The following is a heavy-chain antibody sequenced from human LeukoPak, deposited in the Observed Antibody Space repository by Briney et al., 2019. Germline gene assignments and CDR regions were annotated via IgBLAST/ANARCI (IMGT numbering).Heavy chain of an antibody. CDR1: GGSISSGSYY. CDR2: IYTSGST. V-gene: IGHV4-61*02. J-gene: IGHJ4*02. Sequence: SETLSLTCTVSGGSISSGSYYWSWIRQPAGKGLEWIGRIYTSGSTNYNPSLKSRVTISVDTSKNQFSLKLSSVTAADTAVHYCASSDFWSGYYIDYWGQGTLVTVSS. D-gene: IGHD3-3*01. CDR3: ASSDFWSGYYIDY.